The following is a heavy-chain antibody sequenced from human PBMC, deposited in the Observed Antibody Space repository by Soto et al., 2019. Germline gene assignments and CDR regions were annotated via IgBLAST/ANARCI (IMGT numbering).Heavy chain of an antibody. D-gene: IGHD2-8*02. CDR1: GGSFSGYY. CDR2: INHSGST. CDR3: ARDKITGLFDY. Sequence: SETLSHTCAVLGGSFSGYYWNLIRQPPGKGLEWIGEINHSGSTNYNPSLKSRVTISVDTSKNQFSLKLTSVTAADTAVYYCARDKITGLFDYWGQGTLLTVSS. J-gene: IGHJ4*02. V-gene: IGHV4-34*01.